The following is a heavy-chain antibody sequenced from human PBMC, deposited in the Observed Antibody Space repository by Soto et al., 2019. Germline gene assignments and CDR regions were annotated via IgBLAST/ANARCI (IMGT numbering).Heavy chain of an antibody. CDR1: GYSFTSFW. J-gene: IGHJ4*02. D-gene: IGHD6-13*01. V-gene: IGHV5-51*01. CDR3: ARRAGSSCDY. Sequence: AETLKISCKGSGYSFTSFWIGWVSQMPGQGLEWMGTLYPGDSDTRYSPSFQGQVTISADKSISTAYLQWSSLKASHTAMYYCARRAGSSCDYWGQGTLVTVSS. CDR2: LYPGDSDT.